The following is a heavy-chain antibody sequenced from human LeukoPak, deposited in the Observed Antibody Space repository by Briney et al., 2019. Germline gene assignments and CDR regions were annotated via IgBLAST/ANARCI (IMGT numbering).Heavy chain of an antibody. J-gene: IGHJ4*02. CDR2: ISYSGST. V-gene: IGHV4-39*01. CDR1: GGTISRSTIY. CDR3: TRSSY. Sequence: SETLSLTCSVSGGTISRSTIYWGWVRQPPGKGLEWIRSISYSGSTYDNPSLNSRVTVSVDTSNNQSSLNLRAVTAEDTAVYFCTRSSYWGQGILVTVSS.